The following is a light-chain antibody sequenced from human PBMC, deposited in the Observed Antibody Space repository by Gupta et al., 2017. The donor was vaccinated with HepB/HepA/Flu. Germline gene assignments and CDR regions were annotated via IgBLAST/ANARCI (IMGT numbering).Light chain of an antibody. J-gene: IGLJ2*01. V-gene: IGLV3-1*01. CDR3: QAWDSSTDVV. CDR2: KDS. Sequence: SDELTQPPSVSVSPGTTASIACSGEKFGDNYAGWYQQKPGQSPLLVIYKDSKRPSGIPERFSGSNSGNTATLTISGTQAMDEADYYCQAWDSSTDVVFGGGTKLTVL. CDR1: KFGDNY.